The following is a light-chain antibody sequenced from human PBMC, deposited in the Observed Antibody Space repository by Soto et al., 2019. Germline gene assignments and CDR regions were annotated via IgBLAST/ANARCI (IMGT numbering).Light chain of an antibody. CDR2: NAS. CDR3: QQYNNWPLT. J-gene: IGKJ4*01. CDR1: QSVSKY. V-gene: IGKV3-11*01. Sequence: EIVLTQSPATLSLSPGERATLSCRASQSVSKYLAWYQQKPGQAPRLLIYNASNRATGIPVRFSGSGSGTDFTLTISSLEPEDFAVYYCQQYNNWPLTFGGGTKVETK.